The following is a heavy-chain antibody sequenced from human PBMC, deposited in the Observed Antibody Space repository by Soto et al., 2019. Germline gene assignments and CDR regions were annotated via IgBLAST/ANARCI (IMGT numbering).Heavy chain of an antibody. CDR2: IHWNNGAT. CDR1: AFSSHHHA. Sequence: SLRLSCVASAFSSHHHAIHWVRQGPGKVLEWVSGIHWNNGATGYADSVKGRFTIFKDNVKNSVYLQMNSLRTDDTAFYYCTEDILPGGADVWGQGXTVTV. D-gene: IGHD3-16*01. J-gene: IGHJ6*02. CDR3: TEDILPGGADV. V-gene: IGHV3-9*02.